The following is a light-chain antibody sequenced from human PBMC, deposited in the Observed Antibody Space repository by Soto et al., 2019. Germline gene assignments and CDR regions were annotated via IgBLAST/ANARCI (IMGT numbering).Light chain of an antibody. CDR1: QSVSSN. CDR3: QHYNNWPPWT. V-gene: IGKV3-15*01. J-gene: IGKJ1*01. CDR2: RAS. Sequence: EIVMTQSPATLSVSPGERATLSCRASQSVSSNLAWYQQKPGQAPRLLIYRASTRATGIPARFSGSGSGTEFTLTIPSLQSEDFAVYYCQHYNNWPPWTFGQGTKVEIK.